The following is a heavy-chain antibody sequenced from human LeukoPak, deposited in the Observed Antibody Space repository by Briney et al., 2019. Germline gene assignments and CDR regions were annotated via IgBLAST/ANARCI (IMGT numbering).Heavy chain of an antibody. CDR2: INHSGST. J-gene: IGHJ3*02. D-gene: IGHD3-22*01. Sequence: SETLSLTCAVYGGSFSGYYWSWIRQPSGKGLEWIGEINHSGSTNYNPSLKSRVTISVDTSKNQFSLKLSSVTAADTAVYYCARHIVVRSAFDIWGQGTMVTVSP. CDR3: ARHIVVRSAFDI. V-gene: IGHV4-34*01. CDR1: GGSFSGYY.